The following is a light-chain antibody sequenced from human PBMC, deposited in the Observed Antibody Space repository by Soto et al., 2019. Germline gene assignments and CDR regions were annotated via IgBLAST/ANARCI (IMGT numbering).Light chain of an antibody. CDR2: GVS. CDR3: QQYVTSPLT. Sequence: EIVLTQSPGPLSLSPGERATLSCRASQSVSSYLAWYQQKPGQAPRLLIYGVSSRATGIPDRFSGSGSGTDFTLTISRLEPEDVAVYYCQQYVTSPLTFGGGTKVDIK. CDR1: QSVSSY. V-gene: IGKV3-20*01. J-gene: IGKJ4*01.